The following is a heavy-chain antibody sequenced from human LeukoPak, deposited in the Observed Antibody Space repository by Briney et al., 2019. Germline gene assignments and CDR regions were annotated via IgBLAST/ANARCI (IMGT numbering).Heavy chain of an antibody. J-gene: IGHJ4*02. CDR1: GFTFSSYW. Sequence: GGSLRLSCAASGFTFSSYWMSWVRQAPGKGLEWVANIKQDGSEKYYVDSVKGRFTIPRDNAKNSLYLQMNSLRAEDTAVYYCARSSGSYYILYYFDYWGQGTLVTVSS. V-gene: IGHV3-7*03. D-gene: IGHD1-26*01. CDR3: ARSSGSYYILYYFDY. CDR2: IKQDGSEK.